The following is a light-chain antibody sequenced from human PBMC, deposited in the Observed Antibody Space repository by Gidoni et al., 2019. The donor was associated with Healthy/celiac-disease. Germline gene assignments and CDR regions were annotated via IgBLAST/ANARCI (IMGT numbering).Light chain of an antibody. Sequence: GHSSYAIAWHQQQPEKGPRYLMKLNSDGSHSKGDGIPDRFSGSSSGAERYLTISSLQSEDEADYYCQTWGTGIVVFGGGTKLTVL. V-gene: IGLV4-69*01. J-gene: IGLJ2*01. CDR1: GHSSYA. CDR3: QTWGTGIVV. CDR2: LNSDGSH.